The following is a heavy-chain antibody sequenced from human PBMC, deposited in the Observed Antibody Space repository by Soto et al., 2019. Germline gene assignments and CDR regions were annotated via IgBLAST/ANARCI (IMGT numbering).Heavy chain of an antibody. V-gene: IGHV4-34*01. CDR3: ARGPSRKVRFQHPYGMDV. D-gene: IGHD3-3*01. CDR1: GWSFSGYY. J-gene: IGHJ6*02. CDR2: INHSGST. Sequence: SETLSLTCAVYGWSFSGYYWSWIRQPPGKGLEWIGEINHSGSTNYNPSLKSRVTISVDTSKNQFSLKLSSVTAADTAVHYCARGPSRKVRFQHPYGMDVWGQGTTVTVSS.